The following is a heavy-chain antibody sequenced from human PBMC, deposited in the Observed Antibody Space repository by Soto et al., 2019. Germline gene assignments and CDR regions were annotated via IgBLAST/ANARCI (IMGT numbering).Heavy chain of an antibody. D-gene: IGHD4-17*01. Sequence: QLHLQQSGSGLVKPSQTLSLTCDVSGGSIRSGSHTWSWIRQPAGKGLEWIGHYYHSGSTYYSPSLESRVTILVDRSKNYFSLRLTSVTAADTAVYYCARGRIGGDYDVWGQGTTVIVSS. CDR1: GGSIRSGSHT. CDR2: YYHSGST. V-gene: IGHV4-30-2*01. J-gene: IGHJ6*02. CDR3: ARGRIGGDYDV.